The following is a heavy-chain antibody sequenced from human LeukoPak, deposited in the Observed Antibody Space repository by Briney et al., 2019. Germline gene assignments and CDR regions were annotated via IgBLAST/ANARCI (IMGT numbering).Heavy chain of an antibody. V-gene: IGHV3-30-3*01. Sequence: PGRSLRLSCAASGFTFSNFAMHWVRQAPGKGLEWVALISYDGSNKYYADSVKGRFTISRDNSKNTLYLQMNSLRADDTAVYYCPRVTSEASFDYWGQGTLVTVSS. CDR3: PRVTSEASFDY. CDR2: ISYDGSNK. CDR1: GFTFSNFA. J-gene: IGHJ4*02.